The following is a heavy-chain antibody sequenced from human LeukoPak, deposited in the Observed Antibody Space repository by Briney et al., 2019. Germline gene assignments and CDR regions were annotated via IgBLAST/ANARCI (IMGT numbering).Heavy chain of an antibody. CDR3: GRRFGYAFDI. CDR1: GFTFSSYG. D-gene: IGHD6-25*01. V-gene: IGHV3-30*03. Sequence: PGRSLRLSCAASGFTFSSYGMHWVRQAPGKGLEWVAVISYDGSNKYYADSVKGRFTISRDNSKNTLYLQMNSLRAEDTAVYYCGRRFGYAFDIWGQGTMVTVSS. CDR2: ISYDGSNK. J-gene: IGHJ3*02.